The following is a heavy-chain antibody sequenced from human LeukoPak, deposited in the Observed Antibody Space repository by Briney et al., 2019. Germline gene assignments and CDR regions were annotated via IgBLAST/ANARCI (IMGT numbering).Heavy chain of an antibody. J-gene: IGHJ4*02. Sequence: SETLSLTCAVYGGSFSGYYWSWIRQPPGKGLEWIGEINHSGSTNYNPSLKSRVTISVDTSKNQSSLKLSSVTAADTAVYYCARLNDILTGYYNPTFDYWGQGTLVTVSS. D-gene: IGHD3-9*01. CDR2: INHSGST. CDR1: GGSFSGYY. V-gene: IGHV4-34*01. CDR3: ARLNDILTGYYNPTFDY.